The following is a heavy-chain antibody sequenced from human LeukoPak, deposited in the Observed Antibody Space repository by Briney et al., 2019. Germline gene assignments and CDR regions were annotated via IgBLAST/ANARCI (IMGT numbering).Heavy chain of an antibody. V-gene: IGHV4-30-4*01. CDR3: ATLDAGVLYFHS. D-gene: IGHD2/OR15-2a*01. CDR2: IYYSGST. J-gene: IGHJ4*02. CDR1: GGSISSGDYY. Sequence: SETLSLTCTVSGGSISSGDYYWSWIRQPPGKGLEWIGYIYYSGSTYYNPSLKSRITVSADTSKNQFTLKLSSVTAADTAVFYCATLDAGVLYFHSWGQGALVTVSS.